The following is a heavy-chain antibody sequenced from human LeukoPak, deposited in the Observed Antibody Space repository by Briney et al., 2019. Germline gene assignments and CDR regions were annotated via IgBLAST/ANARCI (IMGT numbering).Heavy chain of an antibody. V-gene: IGHV1-2*02. D-gene: IGHD2-15*01. CDR2: INPNSGGT. J-gene: IGHJ4*02. Sequence: ASVKVSCKASGYTFTGYYMHWVRQAPGQGLEWMGWINPNSGGTNYAQKFQGRVTMTRDTSISTAYMELSRLRSDDTAVYYCARSNPGLGSVEDYWGQGTLVTVSS. CDR3: ARSNPGLGSVEDY. CDR1: GYTFTGYY.